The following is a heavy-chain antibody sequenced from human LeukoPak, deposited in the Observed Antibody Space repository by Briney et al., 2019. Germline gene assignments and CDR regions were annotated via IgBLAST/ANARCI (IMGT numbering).Heavy chain of an antibody. D-gene: IGHD3-10*01. J-gene: IGHJ6*02. Sequence: PGGSLRVSCAASGFTFSNYSMNWVRQAPGKGLEWVSSISSSGSYIYHADSVKGRFTISRDNAKNSQYLQMNSLRAEDTAVYYCARDYYALGSYGALYGIDVWGQGTTVTVSS. V-gene: IGHV3-21*01. CDR1: GFTFSNYS. CDR3: ARDYYALGSYGALYGIDV. CDR2: ISSSGSYI.